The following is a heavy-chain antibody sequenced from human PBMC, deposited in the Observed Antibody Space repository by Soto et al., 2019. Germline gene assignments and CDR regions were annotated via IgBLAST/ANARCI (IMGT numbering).Heavy chain of an antibody. J-gene: IGHJ6*02. CDR2: ISYDDGRHK. Sequence: QVQLVESGGGVVQPGRSLRLSCAASGFTFSSYAMHWVRQAPGKGLEWVAVISYDDGRHKYYADSVKGRFTISRDNAQNILYVEMNSLRAEDTGVYYCAREGHPGLGCSGGDCYSGSMDVWGQGITVTVSS. CDR1: GFTFSSYA. V-gene: IGHV3-30-3*01. D-gene: IGHD2-21*02. CDR3: AREGHPGLGCSGGDCYSGSMDV.